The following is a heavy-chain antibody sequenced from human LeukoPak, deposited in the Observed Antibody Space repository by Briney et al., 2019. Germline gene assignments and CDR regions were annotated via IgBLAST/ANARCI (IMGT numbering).Heavy chain of an antibody. CDR1: GGTFSSYA. V-gene: IGHV1-69*06. CDR2: IIPIFGTA. Sequence: SVKVSCKAPGGTFSSYAISWVRQPPGQGLEWMGGIIPIFGTANYAQKFQGRVTITADKSTSTAYMELSSLRSEDTAVYYCARDPGKDYGDYYFDYWGQGTLVTVSS. J-gene: IGHJ4*02. D-gene: IGHD4-17*01. CDR3: ARDPGKDYGDYYFDY.